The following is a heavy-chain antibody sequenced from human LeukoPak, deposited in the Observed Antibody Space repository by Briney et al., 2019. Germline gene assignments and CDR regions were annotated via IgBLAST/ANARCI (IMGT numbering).Heavy chain of an antibody. J-gene: IGHJ4*02. D-gene: IGHD3-22*01. CDR2: INPNSGGT. V-gene: IGHV1-2*02. CDR1: GYIFTGYY. CDR3: ARGPVYDSSGYYYNY. Sequence: EASVKVSCKASGYIFTGYYMHWVRQAPGQGPEWMGWINPNSGGTNYAQKFQGRVTMTRDTSISTAYMELSRLRSDDTAVYYCARGPVYDSSGYYYNYWGQGTLVTVSS.